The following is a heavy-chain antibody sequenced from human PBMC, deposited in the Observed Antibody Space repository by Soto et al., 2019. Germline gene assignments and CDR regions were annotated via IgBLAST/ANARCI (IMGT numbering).Heavy chain of an antibody. CDR2: INHSGST. V-gene: IGHV4-34*01. CDR1: GGSFSGYY. D-gene: IGHD3-10*01. Sequence: ETLSLTCAVYGGSFSGYYWSWIRQPPGKGLEWIGEINHSGSTNYNPSLKSRVTISVDTSKNQFSLKLSSVTAADTAVYYCARDNYGSGSGLVGYYYYYYGMDVWGQGTTVTVSS. J-gene: IGHJ6*02. CDR3: ARDNYGSGSGLVGYYYYYYGMDV.